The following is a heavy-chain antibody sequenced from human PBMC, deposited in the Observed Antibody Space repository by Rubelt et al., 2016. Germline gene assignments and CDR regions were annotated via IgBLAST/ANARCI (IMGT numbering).Heavy chain of an antibody. J-gene: IGHJ4*02. CDR1: GGSFSGYY. CDR3: ARGRLLIAARRYFDY. Sequence: QVQLQQWGAGLLKPSETLSLTCAVYGGSFSGYYWSWIRQPPGKGLEWIGEINHSGSTNYNPSLKSRVTISVDTSKNQFSLKLSSVTAADTAVYYCARGRLLIAARRYFDYWGQGTLVTVSS. CDR2: INHSGST. D-gene: IGHD6-6*01. V-gene: IGHV4-34*01.